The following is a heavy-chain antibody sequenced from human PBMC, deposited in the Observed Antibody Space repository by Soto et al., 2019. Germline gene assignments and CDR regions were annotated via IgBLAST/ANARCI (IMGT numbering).Heavy chain of an antibody. D-gene: IGHD3-22*01. CDR2: VYYTGST. J-gene: IGHJ4*02. CDR3: ARGRTVRNYADDSSDYFYFFDY. Sequence: SETLSLTCTVSGDSISTFYWGWMRQSPGKELEWIGYVYYTGSTNYNPSLKSRVTISVDRSRNQFSLKLTSANAADTAVYYCARGRTVRNYADDSSDYFYFFDYWGQGTQVTVSS. CDR1: GDSISTFY. V-gene: IGHV4-59*01.